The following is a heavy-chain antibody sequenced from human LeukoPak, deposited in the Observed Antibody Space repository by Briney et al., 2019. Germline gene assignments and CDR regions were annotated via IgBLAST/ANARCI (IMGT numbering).Heavy chain of an antibody. CDR2: IRNDGSKR. CDR3: AKSTMTSVNYVDF. J-gene: IGHJ1*01. V-gene: IGHV3-30*02. Sequence: GGSLRLSCAASGFSFSTYAMHWVRQAPGKGLEWVAYIRNDGSKRYYADSVKGRFTISRDNSKNTLSLQMNSLRGEDTAVYYCAKSTMTSVNYVDFWGQGTLVTVSS. D-gene: IGHD3-16*01. CDR1: GFSFSTYA.